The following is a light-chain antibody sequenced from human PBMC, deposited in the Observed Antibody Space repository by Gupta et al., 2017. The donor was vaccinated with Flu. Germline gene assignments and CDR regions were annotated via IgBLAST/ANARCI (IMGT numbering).Light chain of an antibody. Sequence: DIQMTQSPSSLSASVGDRVTITCQASQDIKNFVNWYQQKPGKAPKLLIYDASNLETGVPSRFSGRRSGTDFTFTITSLQPEDIATYYCQQYNNFPITVGQGTRLEFK. V-gene: IGKV1-33*01. CDR3: QQYNNFPIT. CDR1: QDIKNF. CDR2: DAS. J-gene: IGKJ5*01.